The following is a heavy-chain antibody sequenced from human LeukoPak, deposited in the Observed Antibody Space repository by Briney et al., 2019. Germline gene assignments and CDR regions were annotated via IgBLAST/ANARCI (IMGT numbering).Heavy chain of an antibody. CDR3: VRDISPHYTDV. Sequence: GGSLRLSCAASGFTFSSYWIHWVRQVPGEGPEWVSRINGDGSTTHYADSVKGRFTISRDNVKNTAYLQMNSLRAEDTAVYYCVRDISPHYTDVWGKGTTVTVSS. J-gene: IGHJ6*03. V-gene: IGHV3-74*01. CDR2: INGDGSTT. CDR1: GFTFSSYW.